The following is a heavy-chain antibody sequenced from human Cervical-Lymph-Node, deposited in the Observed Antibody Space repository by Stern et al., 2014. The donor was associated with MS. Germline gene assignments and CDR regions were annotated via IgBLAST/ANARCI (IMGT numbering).Heavy chain of an antibody. Sequence: QVQLQESGPGLVKPSGTLSLTCAVSGDSIRSSNWWSWVRQPPGKGLEWIGEIYHRGDTIYNPSLKSRVSISLDQSKNQFSLRLSSVTAADTAVYYCARLRTDLFDFWGQGTLVTVSS. J-gene: IGHJ4*02. CDR2: IYHRGDT. CDR3: ARLRTDLFDF. D-gene: IGHD2-21*02. V-gene: IGHV4-4*02. CDR1: GDSIRSSNW.